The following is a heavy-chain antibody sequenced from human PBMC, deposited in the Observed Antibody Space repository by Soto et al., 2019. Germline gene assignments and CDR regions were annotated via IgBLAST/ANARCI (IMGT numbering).Heavy chain of an antibody. V-gene: IGHV4-34*01. J-gene: IGHJ5*02. D-gene: IGHD6-13*01. Sequence: SETLCLSYTVYWGSSSGYDCRRIRKNTGKGLEWIGEINHSGSTNYNPSLKSRVTISVDTSKNQFSLKLRSVTAADTAVYYCARGGPSYVRIEAAGSEYYNGFEPWGQGSLVTVSS. CDR3: ARGGPSYVRIEAAGSEYYNGFEP. CDR2: INHSGST. CDR1: WGSSSGYD.